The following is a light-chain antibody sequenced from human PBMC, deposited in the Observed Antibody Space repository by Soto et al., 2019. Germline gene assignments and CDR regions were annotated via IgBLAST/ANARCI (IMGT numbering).Light chain of an antibody. Sequence: DIQMTQSPSTLSASVGDRVTITCRASQSISSWLAWYQQKPGKAPKLLIYDASSLESGVPSRFSGSGSGTKFTFTIISLQPHDFGTCYSPQYNSYLYTFGHGTKLEIK. CDR2: DAS. CDR3: PQYNSYLYT. V-gene: IGKV1-5*01. J-gene: IGKJ2*01. CDR1: QSISSW.